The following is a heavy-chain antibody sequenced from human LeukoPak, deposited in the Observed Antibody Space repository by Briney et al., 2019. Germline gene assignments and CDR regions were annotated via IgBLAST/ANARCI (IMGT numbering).Heavy chain of an antibody. CDR2: ISSSSSTI. D-gene: IGHD3-3*01. CDR1: GFTFSSYS. CDR3: ARIALPSGYYREYYFDY. V-gene: IGHV3-48*01. J-gene: IGHJ4*02. Sequence: GGSLRLSCAASGFTFSSYSMNWVRQAPGKGLEWVSYISSSSSTIYYADSVKGRFTISRDNAKNSLYLQMNSLRAEDTAVYYCARIALPSGYYREYYFDYWGQGTLVTVSS.